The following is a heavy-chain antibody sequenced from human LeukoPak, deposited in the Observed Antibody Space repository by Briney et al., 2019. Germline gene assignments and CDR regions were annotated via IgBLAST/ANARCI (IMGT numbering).Heavy chain of an antibody. CDR2: ISSSGSII. Sequence: GGSLRLSCAASGFTFSSYEMNWVRQAPGKGLEWVSYISSSGSIIYYADSVKGRFTISRDNAKDSPYLQKNSLRAEDTAIYHCAGDQRSSGAFDIWGQGTMVTVSS. J-gene: IGHJ3*02. V-gene: IGHV3-48*03. D-gene: IGHD3-22*01. CDR1: GFTFSSYE. CDR3: AGDQRSSGAFDI.